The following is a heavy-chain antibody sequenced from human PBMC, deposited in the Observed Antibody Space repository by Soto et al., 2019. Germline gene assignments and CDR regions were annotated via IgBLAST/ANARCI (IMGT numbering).Heavy chain of an antibody. J-gene: IGHJ4*02. V-gene: IGHV1-18*04. CDR3: ARGGTRPY. CDR1: GYQFTEYG. D-gene: IGHD1-7*01. Sequence: XSVKVSCKASGYQFTEYGLNWVRQAPGEGPEWMGWISPYSANTRYAENFQGRVSMTTDTFTTTAYMELRGLRSDDTAVYYCARGGTRPYWGQGTLVTVSS. CDR2: ISPYSANT.